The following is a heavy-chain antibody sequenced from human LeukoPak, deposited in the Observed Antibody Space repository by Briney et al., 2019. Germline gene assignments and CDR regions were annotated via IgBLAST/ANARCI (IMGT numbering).Heavy chain of an antibody. V-gene: IGHV5-51*01. D-gene: IGHD5-24*01. J-gene: IGHJ4*02. CDR2: IYPGDSDT. CDR1: GYSFTSYW. Sequence: GESLKISCKGSGYSFTSYWIGWVRQMPGKGLEWMGIIYPGDSDTRYSLSFQGQVTISADKSISTAYLQWSSLKASDTAMYYCARRDYGDGYNYGSAFDYWGQGTLVTVSS. CDR3: ARRDYGDGYNYGSAFDY.